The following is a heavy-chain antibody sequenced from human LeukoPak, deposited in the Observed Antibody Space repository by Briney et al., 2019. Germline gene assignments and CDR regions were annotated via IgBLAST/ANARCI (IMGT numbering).Heavy chain of an antibody. J-gene: IGHJ6*02. V-gene: IGHV1-2*04. CDR3: ARGGYGSSSGGYYYYYYGMDV. CDR1: GYTFTGYY. Sequence: ASVKVSCKASGYTFTGYYMHWVRQAPGQGLEWMGWINPNSGGTNYAQKFQGWVTMTRDTSISTAYMELSRLRSDDTAVYYCARGGYGSSSGGYYYYYYGMDVWGQGTTVTVSS. D-gene: IGHD6-6*01. CDR2: INPNSGGT.